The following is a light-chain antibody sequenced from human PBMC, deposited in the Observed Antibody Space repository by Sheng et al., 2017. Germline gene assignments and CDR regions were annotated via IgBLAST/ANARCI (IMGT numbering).Light chain of an antibody. J-gene: IGKJ4*01. CDR2: WAS. V-gene: IGKV4-1*01. CDR3: QQYYSSPFT. Sequence: DIVMTQSPDSLAVSLGERATINCKSSQTVLYSSNNKNYLAWYQQKPGQPPKLLIYWASTRESGVPDRFSGSGSGTDFTLTISSLQAEDVAVYYCQQYYSSPFTFGEGPRWRS. CDR1: QTVLYSSNNKNY.